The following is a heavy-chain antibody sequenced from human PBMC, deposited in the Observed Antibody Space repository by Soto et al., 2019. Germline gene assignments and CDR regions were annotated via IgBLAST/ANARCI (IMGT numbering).Heavy chain of an antibody. J-gene: IGHJ6*02. Sequence: PGGSLRLSCAASGFTFSSYWMSWVRQAPGKGLEWVANIKQDGSEKYYVDSVKGRFTISRDNAKNSLYLQINSLRAEDTAVYYCARDRYSYYDFWSGSLPYYYYGMDVWGQGTTVTVS. CDR3: ARDRYSYYDFWSGSLPYYYYGMDV. D-gene: IGHD3-3*01. CDR2: IKQDGSEK. V-gene: IGHV3-7*01. CDR1: GFTFSSYW.